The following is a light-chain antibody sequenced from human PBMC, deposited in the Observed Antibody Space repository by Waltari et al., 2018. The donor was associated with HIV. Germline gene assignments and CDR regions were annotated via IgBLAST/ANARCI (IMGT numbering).Light chain of an antibody. CDR2: RND. CDR1: SSNIGTNN. CDR3: ASRDDSLSVHVI. V-gene: IGLV1-47*01. J-gene: IGLJ2*01. Sequence: QSVLSQPPSASGTPGQRVTISCSGSSSNIGTNNVYWYQQFAGTAPNLLIYRNDQRPSGVPDRFSGSKSGTSASLVISGLRSEDEADYYCASRDDSLSVHVIFGGGTKLTVL.